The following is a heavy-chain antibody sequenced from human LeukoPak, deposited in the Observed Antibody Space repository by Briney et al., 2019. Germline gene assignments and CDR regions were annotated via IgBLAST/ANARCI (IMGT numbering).Heavy chain of an antibody. J-gene: IGHJ4*02. D-gene: IGHD3-16*01. V-gene: IGHV4-30-2*01. Sequence: SETLSLTCTVSGGSISSGGYYWSWIRQPPGKGLEWIGYIYHSESTYHNPSLKSRVTISVDRSKNQFSLKLTSVTAADTAVYYCARSLGVGPLFWGQGTLVTVSS. CDR3: ARSLGVGPLF. CDR1: GGSISSGGYY. CDR2: IYHSEST.